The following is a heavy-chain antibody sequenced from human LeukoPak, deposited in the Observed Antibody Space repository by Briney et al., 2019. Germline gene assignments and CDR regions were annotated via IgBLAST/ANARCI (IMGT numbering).Heavy chain of an antibody. J-gene: IGHJ4*02. CDR3: ARHRVRAGRYFDWLLPFDY. D-gene: IGHD3-9*01. CDR2: IYYSGST. CDR1: GGSISSSSYY. V-gene: IGHV4-39*01. Sequence: SETLSHTCTVSGGSISSSSYYWGWIRQPPGKGLEWIGSIYYSGSTYYNPSLKSRVTISVDTSKNQFSLKLSSVTAADTAVYYCARHRVRAGRYFDWLLPFDYWGQGTLVTVSS.